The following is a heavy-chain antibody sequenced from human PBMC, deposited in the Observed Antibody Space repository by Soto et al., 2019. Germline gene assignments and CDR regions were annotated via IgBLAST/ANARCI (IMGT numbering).Heavy chain of an antibody. Sequence: PSETLSLTCTVSGGSISSDSSYWSWIRQHPGKGLEWIGYIYYSGSTYYNSSLKSRVTISVDTSKNQFSLKLSSVTAADTAVYYCASRGFKRPFDPWGQGTLVTVSS. V-gene: IGHV4-31*03. D-gene: IGHD3-10*01. CDR2: IYYSGST. CDR3: ASRGFKRPFDP. CDR1: GGSISSDSSY. J-gene: IGHJ5*02.